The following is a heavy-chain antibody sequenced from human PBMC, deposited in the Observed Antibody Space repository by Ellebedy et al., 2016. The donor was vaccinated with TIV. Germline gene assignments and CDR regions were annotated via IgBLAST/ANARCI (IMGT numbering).Heavy chain of an antibody. CDR2: ISAYSGNT. D-gene: IGHD6-13*01. J-gene: IGHJ4*02. CDR3: ARANWESYTGSWYVDS. V-gene: IGHV1-18*01. Sequence: ASVKVSXXASGYSFTTYGFSWVRQAPGQGLEWLGWISAYSGNTRYTQHVQGRVTMTTDISTSTAYLELRSLRPDDTAVYYCARANWESYTGSWYVDSWGQGTLVTVSS. CDR1: GYSFTTYG.